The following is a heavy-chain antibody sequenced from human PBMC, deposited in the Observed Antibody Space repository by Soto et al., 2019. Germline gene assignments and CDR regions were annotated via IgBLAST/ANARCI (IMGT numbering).Heavy chain of an antibody. J-gene: IGHJ5*02. Sequence: ASVKVSCTASGYTFTVYYMHWVRQAPGQGLEWMGWINPNSGGTNYAQKFQGWVTMTRDTSISTAYMELSRLRSDDTAVYYCARADYQLGYCSSTSCSYWFDPWGQGTLVTVSS. CDR2: INPNSGGT. CDR3: ARADYQLGYCSSTSCSYWFDP. D-gene: IGHD2-2*01. CDR1: GYTFTVYY. V-gene: IGHV1-2*04.